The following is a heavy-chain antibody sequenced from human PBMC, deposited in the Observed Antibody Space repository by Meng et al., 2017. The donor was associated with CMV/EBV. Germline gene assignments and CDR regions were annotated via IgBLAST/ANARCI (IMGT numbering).Heavy chain of an antibody. CDR3: ARDRPTRKSNPNIVVVPGGVDY. V-gene: IGHV3-11*01. J-gene: IGHJ4*02. CDR2: ISSSGSTI. Sequence: GESLKISRAASGFTFSDYYMSWIRQAPGKGLEWVSYISSSGSTIYYADSVKGRFTISRDNAKNSLYLQMNSLRAEDTAVYYCARDRPTRKSNPNIVVVPGGVDYWGQGTLVTVSS. D-gene: IGHD2-2*01. CDR1: GFTFSDYY.